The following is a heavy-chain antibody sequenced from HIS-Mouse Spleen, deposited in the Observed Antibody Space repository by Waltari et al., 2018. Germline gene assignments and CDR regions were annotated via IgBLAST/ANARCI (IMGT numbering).Heavy chain of an antibody. Sequence: QVQLQQWGAGLLKPSETLSPTCAVYGWSLIGYYWSWIRPPPGKGLEWIGEINHSGSTNYNPSLKSRVTISVDTSKNQFSLKLSSVTAADTAVYYCASYCSGGSCYSGHYFDYWGQGTLVTVSS. J-gene: IGHJ4*02. V-gene: IGHV4-34*01. CDR2: INHSGST. CDR3: ASYCSGGSCYSGHYFDY. D-gene: IGHD2-15*01. CDR1: GWSLIGYY.